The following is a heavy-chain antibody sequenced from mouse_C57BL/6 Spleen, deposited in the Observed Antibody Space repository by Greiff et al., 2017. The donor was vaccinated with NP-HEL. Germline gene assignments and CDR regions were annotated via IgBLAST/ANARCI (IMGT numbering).Heavy chain of an antibody. D-gene: IGHD2-4*01. J-gene: IGHJ3*01. V-gene: IGHV1-18*01. CDR2: INPNNGGT. CDR1: GYTFTDYN. CDR3: ARKDYGTFAY. Sequence: EVQLQESGPELVKPGASVKIPCKASGYTFTDYNMDWVKQSHGKSLEWIGDINPNNGGTIYNQKFKGKATLTVDKSSSTAYMELRSLTSEDTAVYYCARKDYGTFAYWGQGTLVTVSA.